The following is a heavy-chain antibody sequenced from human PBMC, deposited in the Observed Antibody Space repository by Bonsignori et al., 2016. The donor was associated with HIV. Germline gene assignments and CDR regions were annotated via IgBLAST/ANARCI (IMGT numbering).Heavy chain of an antibody. CDR2: ISSSSSYI. Sequence: WIRQPPGKGLEWVSSISSSSSYIYYADSVKGRFTISRDNAKNSLYLQMNSLRAEDTAVYYCAREAEYYYDSSGYYSFDYWGQGTLVTVSS. CDR3: AREAEYYYDSSGYYSFDY. D-gene: IGHD3-22*01. J-gene: IGHJ4*02. V-gene: IGHV3-21*01.